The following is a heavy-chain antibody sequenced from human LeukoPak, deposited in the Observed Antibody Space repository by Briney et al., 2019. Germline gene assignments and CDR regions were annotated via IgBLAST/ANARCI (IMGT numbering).Heavy chain of an antibody. CDR3: ARNIAAEGQNWFDP. D-gene: IGHD6-13*01. V-gene: IGHV1-2*02. Sequence: ASVKVSCKASGYTFTGYYMHWVRQAPGQGLEWMGWINPNSGGTNYAQKFQGRVTMTRDTSISTAYMELSRLRSDDTAVYYCARNIAAEGQNWFDPWGQGTLVTVSS. CDR2: INPNSGGT. CDR1: GYTFTGYY. J-gene: IGHJ5*02.